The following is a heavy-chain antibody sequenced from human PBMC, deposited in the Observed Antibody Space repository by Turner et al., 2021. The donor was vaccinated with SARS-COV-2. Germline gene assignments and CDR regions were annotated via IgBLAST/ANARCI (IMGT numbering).Heavy chain of an antibody. CDR3: ARDLNYYGMDV. CDR2: IYSGGST. V-gene: IGHV3-53*04. Sequence: EVQLVESGGGLVQPGGSLRLSCAASGLTVSSNYMSWVGQATGKGLEWVSVIYSGGSTYYADSVKGRFTISRHNSKNTLYLQMNSLRAEDTAVYYCARDLNYYGMDVWGQGTTVTVSS. CDR1: GLTVSSNY. J-gene: IGHJ6*02. D-gene: IGHD3-9*01.